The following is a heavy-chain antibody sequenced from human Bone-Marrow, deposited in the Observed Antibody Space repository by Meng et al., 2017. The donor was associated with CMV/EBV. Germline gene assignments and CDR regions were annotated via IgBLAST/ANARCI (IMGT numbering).Heavy chain of an antibody. CDR1: GYTFTGYY. CDR3: SRYSGYCSSTSCYRYAFDI. Sequence: ASVMVSCKASGYTFTGYYILWVRQAPGQGLEWMGWINPNSGGTNYAQKFQGRVTMTRDTSISTAYMELSRLRSDDTAVYYCSRYSGYCSSTSCYRYAFDIWGQGTMVTVSS. J-gene: IGHJ3*02. CDR2: INPNSGGT. V-gene: IGHV1-2*02. D-gene: IGHD2-2*03.